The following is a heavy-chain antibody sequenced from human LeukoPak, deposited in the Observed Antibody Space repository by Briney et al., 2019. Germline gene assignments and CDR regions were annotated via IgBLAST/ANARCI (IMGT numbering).Heavy chain of an antibody. Sequence: GGSLRLSCAASGFTFSSYAMSWVRQAPGKGLEWVSAISGSGGSTYYADSVKGRFTISRDNSKNTLYLRMNSLRAEDTAVYYCANVHSSGYYYIGYWGQGTLVTVSS. CDR1: GFTFSSYA. CDR3: ANVHSSGYYYIGY. V-gene: IGHV3-23*01. J-gene: IGHJ4*02. CDR2: ISGSGGST. D-gene: IGHD3-22*01.